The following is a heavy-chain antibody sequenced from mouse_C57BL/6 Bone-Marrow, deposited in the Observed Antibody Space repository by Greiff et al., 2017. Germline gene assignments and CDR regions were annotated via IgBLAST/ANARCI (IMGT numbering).Heavy chain of an antibody. V-gene: IGHV1-4*01. CDR1: GYTFTSYT. CDR3: AGWTTVVGHWYFEV. D-gene: IGHD1-1*01. J-gene: IGHJ1*03. CDR2: INPSSGYT. Sequence: VQLQESGAELARPGASVKMSCKASGYTFTSYTMHWVKQRPGQGLEWIGYINPSSGYTKYNQKFKDKATLTADKSSSTAYMQLSSLTSEDSAVYYCAGWTTVVGHWYFEVWGTGTTVTVSS.